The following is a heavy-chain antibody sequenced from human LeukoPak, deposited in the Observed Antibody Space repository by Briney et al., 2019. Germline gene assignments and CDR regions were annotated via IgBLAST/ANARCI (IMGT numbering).Heavy chain of an antibody. Sequence: PSETLSLTCNVSGGSIGSFYWSWIRQPPGKGLEWIGYIYYSGSTNYNPSLKSRVTISVDTSKNKFSLKLSSVTAADTAVYYCARDPSNYYYYYGMDVWGQGTTVTVSS. J-gene: IGHJ6*02. CDR2: IYYSGST. CDR3: ARDPSNYYYYYGMDV. V-gene: IGHV4-59*01. CDR1: GGSIGSFY. D-gene: IGHD4-4*01.